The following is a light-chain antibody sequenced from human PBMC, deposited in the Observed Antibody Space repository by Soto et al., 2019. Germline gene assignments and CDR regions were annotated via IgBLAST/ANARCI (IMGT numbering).Light chain of an antibody. CDR2: EVN. CDR1: NGDVGSYDP. Sequence: QSALTQPASVSGSPGQSITISCTGTNGDVGSYDPVSWYQQYPGKAPKLIIYEVNKRPSGVSNRFSGAKSGNTASLTISGLQTEDEADYDCCSYAGGNTLIFGGGTKLTVL. V-gene: IGLV2-23*02. J-gene: IGLJ2*01. CDR3: CSYAGGNTLI.